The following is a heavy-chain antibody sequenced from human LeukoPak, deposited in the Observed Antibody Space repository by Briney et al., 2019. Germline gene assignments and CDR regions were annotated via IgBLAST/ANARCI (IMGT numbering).Heavy chain of an antibody. CDR3: ARHWSP. V-gene: IGHV4-34*01. CDR2: INFRGTP. Sequence: SETLSLTCAVYGGSFSGYYWSWIRQPPGKGLEWIATINFRGTPDYNPSFKSRVTIDADASENQFSLRLSSVTAADTAVYYCARHWSPWGQGTLVTVSS. J-gene: IGHJ5*02. CDR1: GGSFSGYY.